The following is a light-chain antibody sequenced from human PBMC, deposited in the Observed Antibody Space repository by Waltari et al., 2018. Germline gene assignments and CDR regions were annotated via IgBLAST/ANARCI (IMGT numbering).Light chain of an antibody. Sequence: ELVLTQSPGTLSLSPGERATPSCRASQSVSSSDLAWYQQKPGQAPRLLIYGASSRATGIPDRFSGSGSGTDFTLTISRLEPEDFAVYYCQQYGSSPVAYTFGQGTKLEIK. CDR2: GAS. CDR3: QQYGSSPVAYT. V-gene: IGKV3-20*01. CDR1: QSVSSSD. J-gene: IGKJ2*01.